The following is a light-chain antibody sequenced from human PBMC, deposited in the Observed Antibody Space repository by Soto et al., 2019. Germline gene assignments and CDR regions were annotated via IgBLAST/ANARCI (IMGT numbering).Light chain of an antibody. CDR2: GAS. Sequence: EVVITQSPATLSVSPGERATLSCRASQRISSNLAWYQQRHGQAPRLLIYGASTRAPGIPARFSGSGSETEFTLTISSLQSEDFAVYYCQHYNNWPPWTFGQGTKVDI. V-gene: IGKV3-15*01. J-gene: IGKJ1*01. CDR3: QHYNNWPPWT. CDR1: QRISSN.